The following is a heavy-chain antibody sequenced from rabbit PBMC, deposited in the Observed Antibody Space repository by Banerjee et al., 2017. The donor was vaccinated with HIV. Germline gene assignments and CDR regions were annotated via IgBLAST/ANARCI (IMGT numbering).Heavy chain of an antibody. D-gene: IGHD4-1*01. CDR3: ARGPGDWGPFNL. CDR2: IGSGGDIT. V-gene: IGHV1S47*01. Sequence: QEQLVESGGGLVQPGASLTLTCTASGFSLSSGYDLCWVRQAPGKGLEWIGCIGSGGDITYYASWVNGRFTISSHNAQNTLYLQLTSLTAADTATYFCARGPGDWGPFNLWGQGTLVTVS. CDR1: GFSLSSGYD. J-gene: IGHJ4*01.